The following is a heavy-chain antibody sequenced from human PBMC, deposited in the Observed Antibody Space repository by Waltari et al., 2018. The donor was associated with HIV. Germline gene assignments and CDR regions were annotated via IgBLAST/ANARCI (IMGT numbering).Heavy chain of an antibody. D-gene: IGHD1-26*01. V-gene: IGHV3-53*01. CDR2: IYSGGGR. Sequence: EVQLVASGGGLIEPGGALRVSCAASGFTIRSNYMSWVRQAPGKGLEWVSVIYSGGGRYYADSVKGRFIISRDNSKNTVSLHMNSLRAEDTAVYYCARDPRSSGYYGMDVWGQGIKVTVSS. CDR1: GFTIRSNY. J-gene: IGHJ6*02. CDR3: ARDPRSSGYYGMDV.